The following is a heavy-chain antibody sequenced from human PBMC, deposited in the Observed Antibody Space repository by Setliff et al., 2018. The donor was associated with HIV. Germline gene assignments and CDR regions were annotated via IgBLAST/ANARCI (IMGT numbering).Heavy chain of an antibody. D-gene: IGHD3-22*01. J-gene: IGHJ4*02. CDR1: GGSISSTIYY. V-gene: IGHV4-39*07. CDR2: IYYSGST. CDR3: ARIMATDYYDTSGYYPH. Sequence: SETLSLTCTVSGGSISSTIYYWGWIRQPPGKGLEWIGSIYYSGSTYYNPSLKSRVVISVVTSKNQFSLKLSTVTAADTAIYYCARIMATDYYDTSGYYPHWGQGALVTVSS.